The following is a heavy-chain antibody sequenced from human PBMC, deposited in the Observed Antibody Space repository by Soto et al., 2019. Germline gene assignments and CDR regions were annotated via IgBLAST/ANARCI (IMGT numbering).Heavy chain of an antibody. V-gene: IGHV3-15*01. J-gene: IGHJ4*02. Sequence: EVPLVESGGGLVKPGGSLRLSCAASGFTFSNAWMSWVRQAPGKGLEWVGRIKSKTDGGTTDYAAPVKGRFTISRDDSKNTLYLQMNSLKTEDTAVYYCTTELIDFWSGYSTYFDYWGQGTLVTVSS. CDR1: GFTFSNAW. D-gene: IGHD3-3*01. CDR2: IKSKTDGGTT. CDR3: TTELIDFWSGYSTYFDY.